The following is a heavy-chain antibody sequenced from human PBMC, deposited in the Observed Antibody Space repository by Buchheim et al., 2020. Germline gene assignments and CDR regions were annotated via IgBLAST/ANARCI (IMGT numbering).Heavy chain of an antibody. D-gene: IGHD5-24*01. Sequence: QVQLVQSGAEVKKPGASVKVSCKASGYTFTSYYMHWVRQAPGQGLEWMGIINPSGGSTSYAQKFQGRVTMTRDTSTSTVYMELSSLRSEDTAVYYCARDRGGCGYKSGCGYYYYGMDVWGQGTT. V-gene: IGHV1-46*03. CDR1: GYTFTSYY. CDR2: INPSGGST. CDR3: ARDRGGCGYKSGCGYYYYGMDV. J-gene: IGHJ6*02.